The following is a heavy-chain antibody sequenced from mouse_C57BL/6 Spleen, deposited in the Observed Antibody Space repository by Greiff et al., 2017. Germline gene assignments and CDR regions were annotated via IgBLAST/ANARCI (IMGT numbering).Heavy chain of an antibody. CDR2: IYPRDGST. Sequence: QVHVKQSGPELVKPGASVKLSCKASGYTFTSYDINWVKQRPGQGLEWIGWIYPRDGSTKYNEKFKGKATLTVDTSSSTAYMELHSLTSEDSAVYFCAREVPFAYWGQGTLVTVSA. J-gene: IGHJ3*01. CDR3: AREVPFAY. V-gene: IGHV1-85*01. CDR1: GYTFTSYD.